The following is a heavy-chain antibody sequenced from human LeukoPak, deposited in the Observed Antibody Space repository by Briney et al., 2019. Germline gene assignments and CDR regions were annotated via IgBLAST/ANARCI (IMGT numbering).Heavy chain of an antibody. V-gene: IGHV4-4*02. Sequence: PSVTLSLTCAVSGGSINRVQWWSSVRQPPGKGLELNGEIYHSRSTNYNPPLKSRDTISLDKSKNQFSLKLNSVIAADTAVYYCANSNTVDDGMDVWGRGTTVTVSS. CDR3: ANSNTVDDGMDV. J-gene: IGHJ6*04. CDR1: GGSINRVQW. CDR2: IYHSRST. D-gene: IGHD2-21*01.